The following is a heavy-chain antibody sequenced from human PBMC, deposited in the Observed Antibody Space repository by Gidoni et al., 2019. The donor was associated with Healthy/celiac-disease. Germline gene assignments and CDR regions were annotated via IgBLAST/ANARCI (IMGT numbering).Heavy chain of an antibody. V-gene: IGHV5-51*01. CDR3: ARHIPEYYDFWSGSQINWFDP. Sequence: EVQLVQSGAEVKKPGESLKISCKGSGYSFTSYWIGWVRQMPGKGLEWLGIVYPGDSDTRYSPSFQGQVTISADKSISTAYLQWSSLKASDTAMYYCARHIPEYYDFWSGSQINWFDPWGQGTLVTVSS. CDR1: GYSFTSYW. CDR2: VYPGDSDT. J-gene: IGHJ5*02. D-gene: IGHD3-3*01.